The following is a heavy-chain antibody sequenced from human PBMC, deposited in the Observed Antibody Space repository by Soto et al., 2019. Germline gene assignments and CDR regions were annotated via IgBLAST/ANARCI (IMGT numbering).Heavy chain of an antibody. CDR3: AIGIAMFRGVRFYFDS. Sequence: SETLSLTCSVSGGSISSGGFHWSWIRQHPGKSLEWIGNIYDSGSTYYNPSLKSQITISVDTSKNQFSLKLSSLTAAATAIYYCAIGIAMFRGVRFYFDSWGQGTLVTVSS. D-gene: IGHD3-10*01. CDR1: GGSISSGGFH. J-gene: IGHJ4*02. CDR2: IYDSGST. V-gene: IGHV4-31*01.